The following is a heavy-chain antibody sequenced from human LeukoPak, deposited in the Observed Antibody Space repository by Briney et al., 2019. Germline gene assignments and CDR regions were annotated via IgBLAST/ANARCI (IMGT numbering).Heavy chain of an antibody. CDR1: GGSISSSSYY. D-gene: IGHD1-26*01. CDR3: AREWAGSGSSHLVDV. Sequence: SETLSLTCTVSGGSISSSSYYWGWIRQPPGKGLEWIGNIYYSGSTYYNPSLKSRVTISVDTSKNQFSLKLSSVTAADTAVYYCAREWAGSGSSHLVDVWGKGTTVTVSS. V-gene: IGHV4-39*07. J-gene: IGHJ6*04. CDR2: IYYSGST.